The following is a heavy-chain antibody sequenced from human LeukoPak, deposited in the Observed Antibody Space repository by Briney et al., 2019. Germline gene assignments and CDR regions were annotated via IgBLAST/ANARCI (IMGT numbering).Heavy chain of an antibody. Sequence: PGGSLRLSCAASGFTFSSYSMNWVRQAPGKGLEWIASIYYSGSTYYNSSLKSRVTISIDRSKNQVSLKLSAVTAADTAVYYCARHIEHLGGFWGQGTLDTVSS. CDR3: ARHIEHLGGF. D-gene: IGHD2-15*01. J-gene: IGHJ4*02. CDR1: GFTFSSYSMN. V-gene: IGHV4-39*01. CDR2: IYYSGST.